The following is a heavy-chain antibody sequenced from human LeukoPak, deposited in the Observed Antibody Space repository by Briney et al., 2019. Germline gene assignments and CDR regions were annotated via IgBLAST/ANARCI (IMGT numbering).Heavy chain of an antibody. Sequence: SQTLSLTCTVSGGSISSGSYYWSWIRQPAGTGLEWIGRIYTSGSTNYNPSLKSRVTISVDTCKNQFSLKLSSVTAADTAVYYCATGRDGYNRDAFDIWGQGTMVTVSS. CDR3: ATGRDGYNRDAFDI. D-gene: IGHD5-24*01. CDR1: GGSISSGSYY. CDR2: IYTSGST. J-gene: IGHJ3*02. V-gene: IGHV4-61*02.